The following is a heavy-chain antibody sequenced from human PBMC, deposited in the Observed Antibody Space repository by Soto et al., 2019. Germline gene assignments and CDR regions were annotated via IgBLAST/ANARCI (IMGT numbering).Heavy chain of an antibody. J-gene: IGHJ6*02. CDR3: ASFDGTLVRGGRSSPYEMDV. CDR2: IIPTFGTG. V-gene: IGHV1-69*01. D-gene: IGHD3-10*01. Sequence: QVLLVQSGPEVKKPGSSVKVSGKASGGTFNNYAINWVRQAPGKGLEWMGGIIPTFGTGNHAQNFQGRVTITADESTTTAYMELKSLRSEDTAIYYCASFDGTLVRGGRSSPYEMDVWGQGPTVIVSS. CDR1: GGTFNNYA.